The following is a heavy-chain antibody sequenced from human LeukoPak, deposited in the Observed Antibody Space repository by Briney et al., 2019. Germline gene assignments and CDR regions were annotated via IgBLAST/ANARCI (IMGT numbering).Heavy chain of an antibody. Sequence: PSETLSLTCTVSGGSISSYYWSWIRQPPGKGLEWVSVIDSGSSTYYADSVKGRFTISRDNSKNTLYLQMNSLRAEDTTVYYCARAFTGTFDYWGQGTLVTVSS. CDR3: ARAFTGTFDY. CDR2: IDSGSST. D-gene: IGHD1-7*01. V-gene: IGHV3-53*01. J-gene: IGHJ4*02. CDR1: GGSISSYY.